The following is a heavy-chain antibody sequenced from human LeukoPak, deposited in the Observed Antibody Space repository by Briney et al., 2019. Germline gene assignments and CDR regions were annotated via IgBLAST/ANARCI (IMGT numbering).Heavy chain of an antibody. CDR1: GGSVRRGNYY. J-gene: IGHJ6*03. Sequence: PSQTLSLTCTVSGGSVRRGNYYWTWIRQPAGSGLEWIGRIYTSGTTDYNPSLRTRVTISVDASRNQFSLNLSSVTAADTAVYYCARWSGSITARNYYYYMDVWGEGTTVTVSS. CDR3: ARWSGSITARNYYYYMDV. CDR2: IYTSGTT. V-gene: IGHV4-61*02. D-gene: IGHD6-6*01.